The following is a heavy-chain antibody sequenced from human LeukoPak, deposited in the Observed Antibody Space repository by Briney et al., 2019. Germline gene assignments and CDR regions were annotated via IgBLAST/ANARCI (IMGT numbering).Heavy chain of an antibody. V-gene: IGHV3-30-3*01. J-gene: IGHJ4*02. CDR1: GFTFNTYA. D-gene: IGHD2-2*01. CDR2: ISWNADTT. CDR3: ARDLSTKCSSDY. Sequence: GGSLRLSCAASGFTFNTYAIHWARQAPGKGLEWVAFISWNADTTYYADSVKGRFTISRDDSKNTVYLQMNSLEAEDTALYYCARDLSTKCSSDYWGQGTLVTVSS.